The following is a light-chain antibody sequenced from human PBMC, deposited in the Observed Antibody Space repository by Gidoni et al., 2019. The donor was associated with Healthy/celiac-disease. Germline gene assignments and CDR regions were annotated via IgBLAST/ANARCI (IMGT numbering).Light chain of an antibody. CDR1: SSDVGSYNL. CDR2: EGS. CDR3: CSYAGSSTFYV. V-gene: IGLV2-23*01. Sequence: QSALTQPASVSGSPGQSITISCTGTSSDVGSYNLVSWYQQHPGKAPKLMIYEGSKRPSGVSNRFSGSKSGNTPSLTISGLQAEDEADYYCCSYAGSSTFYVFGTGTKVTVL. J-gene: IGLJ1*01.